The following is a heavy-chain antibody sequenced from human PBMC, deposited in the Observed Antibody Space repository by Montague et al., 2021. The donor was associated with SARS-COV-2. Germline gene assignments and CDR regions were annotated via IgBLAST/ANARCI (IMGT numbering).Heavy chain of an antibody. CDR1: GDSISSYY. CDR3: ARAQNTCFIANCVNYFDF. D-gene: IGHD1-1*01. V-gene: IGHV4-59*01. CDR2: IYYTGST. J-gene: IGHJ4*02. Sequence: SETLSLTCTVSGDSISSYYWSWIRQPPGKGLEWIGYIYYTGSTKYNPSLKSRVTMSLDRPTNRFSLRLNSVTAADTAMYYCARAQNTCFIANCVNYFDFWGLGAQVTVPS.